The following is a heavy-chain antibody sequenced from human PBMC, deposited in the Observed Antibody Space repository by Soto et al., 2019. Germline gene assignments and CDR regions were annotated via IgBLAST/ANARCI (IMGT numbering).Heavy chain of an antibody. CDR2: ISGSGGSP. CDR1: GFIFSSYA. J-gene: IGHJ4*02. D-gene: IGHD3-16*01. CDR3: ATHGGESNIFPCVY. V-gene: IGHV3-23*01. Sequence: GGSLRLSCAASGFIFSSYAMSWVRQAPGKGLEWVSAISGSGGSPYFADSVKGRFTISRDNPKNTLYLQMSSLRAEDTAIYYCATHGGESNIFPCVYWGQGTLVTVSS.